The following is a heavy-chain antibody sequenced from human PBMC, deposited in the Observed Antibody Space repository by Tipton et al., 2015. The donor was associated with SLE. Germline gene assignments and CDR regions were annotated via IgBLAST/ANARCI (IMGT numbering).Heavy chain of an antibody. Sequence: TLSLTCTVSGDTIDGNTYFWDWIRQPPGKGLMLIGSISYSGATSYNPSLKSRDTISVDTSKNQFSLSLISVTAADTAVYYCARLTPRGYAYWGPGMLVTVSS. CDR3: ARLTPRGYAY. V-gene: IGHV4-39*07. J-gene: IGHJ4*02. CDR1: GDTIDGNTYF. CDR2: ISYSGAT. D-gene: IGHD2-15*01.